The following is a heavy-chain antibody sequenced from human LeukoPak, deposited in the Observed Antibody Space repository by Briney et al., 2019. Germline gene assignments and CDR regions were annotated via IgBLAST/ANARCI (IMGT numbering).Heavy chain of an antibody. J-gene: IGHJ4*02. Sequence: SGPTLVNPTQTLTLTCTFSGFSLGTSGMRVSWIRQPPAKALEWLARIDWDDDKFYSTSLKTRLTISKDTSKNQVVLTMTNMDPVDTATYYCARIGGDNWNDESYFDYWGQGTLVTVSS. CDR3: ARIGGDNWNDESYFDY. V-gene: IGHV2-70*04. CDR1: GFSLGTSGMR. D-gene: IGHD1-20*01. CDR2: IDWDDDK.